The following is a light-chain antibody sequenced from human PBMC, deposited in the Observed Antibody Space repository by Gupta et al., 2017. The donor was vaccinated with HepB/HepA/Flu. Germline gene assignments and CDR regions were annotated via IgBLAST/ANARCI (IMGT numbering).Light chain of an antibody. Sequence: VLTQSPGTLSLSPGDRATLSCRASQSVSSSYLAWYQQKPGQAPRLLIYGASSRATGIPDRFSGSGSGTDFTLTISRLETEDVAVYYCQQDGSAPPTFGQGTKVEIK. CDR3: QQDGSAPPT. CDR2: GAS. J-gene: IGKJ1*01. CDR1: QSVSSSY. V-gene: IGKV3-20*01.